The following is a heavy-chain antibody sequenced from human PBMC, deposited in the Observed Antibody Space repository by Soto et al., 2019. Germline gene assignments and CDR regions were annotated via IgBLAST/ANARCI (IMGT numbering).Heavy chain of an antibody. CDR3: ARDGPYYYASRMDV. Sequence: EVQLVESGGGLVQPGGSLRLSCVASGIPVSSNYMTWVRQDPGKGLEWVSVLHSGGDTYYANSVKGRFTISRHDSTNTVFLQMNSLTAEDTAVYYCARDGPYYYASRMDVWGQGTTVTVSS. J-gene: IGHJ6*02. CDR1: GIPVSSNY. CDR2: LHSGGDT. V-gene: IGHV3-53*04. D-gene: IGHD3-10*01.